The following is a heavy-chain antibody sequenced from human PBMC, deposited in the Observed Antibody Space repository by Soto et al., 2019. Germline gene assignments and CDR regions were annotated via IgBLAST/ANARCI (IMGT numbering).Heavy chain of an antibody. Sequence: QVQVVESGGGVVQPGRSLRLSCAASGFTFSSFGMHWVRQAPGKGLEWVSLIWYDGSKKSYGDSVKGRFTISRDNSRNTVYLQKNSQRVDDTAVYYCARDTSYYWLSSGYYQSRNGMDVWGQGTTVTVSS. J-gene: IGHJ6*02. CDR1: GFTFSSFG. CDR2: IWYDGSKK. V-gene: IGHV3-33*01. D-gene: IGHD3-3*01. CDR3: ARDTSYYWLSSGYYQSRNGMDV.